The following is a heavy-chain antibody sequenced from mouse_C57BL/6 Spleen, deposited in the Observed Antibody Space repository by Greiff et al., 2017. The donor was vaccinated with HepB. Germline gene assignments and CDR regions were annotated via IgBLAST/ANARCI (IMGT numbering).Heavy chain of an antibody. CDR2: ISYDGSN. V-gene: IGHV3-6*01. D-gene: IGHD1-1*01. Sequence: EVKLQESGPGLVKPSQSLSLTCSVTGYSITSGYYWNWIRQFPGNKLEWMGYISYDGSNNYNPSLKNRISITRDTSKNQFFLKLKSVTTEDTATYYCARDGSSPEFDVWGTGTTVTVSS. CDR1: GYSITSGYY. J-gene: IGHJ1*03. CDR3: ARDGSSPEFDV.